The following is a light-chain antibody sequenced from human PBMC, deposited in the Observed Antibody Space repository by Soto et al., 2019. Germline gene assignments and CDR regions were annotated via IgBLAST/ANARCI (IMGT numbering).Light chain of an antibody. V-gene: IGKV3-11*02. CDR2: DAT. CDR3: QQGGFWPLA. Sequence: EIVLIQSPATLSLSPVQRATLACRASQSVGGSVAWYQQKPGQAPRLVIYDATRRATGVPARFSGTGSGRDFPLTISRLEPEDFAVYCCQQGGFWPLAFGEGTRVEIE. CDR1: QSVGGS. J-gene: IGKJ4*01.